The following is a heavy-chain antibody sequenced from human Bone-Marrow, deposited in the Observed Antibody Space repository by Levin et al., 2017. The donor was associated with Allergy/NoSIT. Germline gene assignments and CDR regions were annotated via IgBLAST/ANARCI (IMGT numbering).Heavy chain of an antibody. CDR2: ISYDGSNK. V-gene: IGHV3-30*18. D-gene: IGHD3-10*01. J-gene: IGHJ4*02. CDR1: GFTFSSYG. Sequence: PGGSLRLSCAASGFTFSSYGMHWVRQAPGKGLEWVAVISYDGSNKYYADSVKGRFTISRDNSKNTLYLQMNSLRAEDTAVYYCAKEGDYYGSGSYYTDYWGQGTLVTVSS. CDR3: AKEGDYYGSGSYYTDY.